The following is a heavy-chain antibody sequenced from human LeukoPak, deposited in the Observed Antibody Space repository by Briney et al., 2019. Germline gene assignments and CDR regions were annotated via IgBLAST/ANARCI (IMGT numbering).Heavy chain of an antibody. CDR3: GRALGSPLDY. D-gene: IGHD1-26*01. J-gene: IGHJ4*02. V-gene: IGHV3-74*01. CDR2: INSDGSST. Sequence: PGGSLRLSCAASGFTFSSDCVHWVRGAPGGGVVWVSRINSDGSSTAYADSVKGRFTISRDNAKNTLYLQMNSLRAEDTAVYYCGRALGSPLDYWGQGTLVTVSS. CDR1: GFTFSSDC.